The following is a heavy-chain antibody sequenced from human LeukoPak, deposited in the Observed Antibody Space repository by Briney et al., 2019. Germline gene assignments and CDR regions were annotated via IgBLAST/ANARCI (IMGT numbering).Heavy chain of an antibody. CDR3: ARRPARAEYFHH. J-gene: IGHJ1*01. CDR2: IYYSGST. CDR1: GASISSSSYY. Sequence: SETLSLTCTVSGASISSSSYYWGWIRQPPGKGLEWIGSIYYSGSTYYNPSLKSRVTISGDTSKNQFSLKLGSVTAADTAVYYCARRPARAEYFHHWGQGTLVTVSS. V-gene: IGHV4-39*01.